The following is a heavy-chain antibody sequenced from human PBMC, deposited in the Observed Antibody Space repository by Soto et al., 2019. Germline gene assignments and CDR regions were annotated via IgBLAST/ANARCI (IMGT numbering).Heavy chain of an antibody. CDR3: AKDKRRGYSYGKNDY. D-gene: IGHD5-18*01. J-gene: IGHJ4*02. V-gene: IGHV3-33*06. CDR1: GFTFSSYG. CDR2: IWYDGSNM. Sequence: GGSLRLSCAASGFTFSSYGMHWVRQAPGKGLEWVSVIWYDGSNMYYADSVKGRFTISRDNSKNTLYLQMNSLRAEDTAVYYCAKDKRRGYSYGKNDYWGQGTLVTVSS.